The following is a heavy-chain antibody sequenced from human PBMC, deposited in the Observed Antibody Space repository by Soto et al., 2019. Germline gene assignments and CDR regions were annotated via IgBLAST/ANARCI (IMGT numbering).Heavy chain of an antibody. CDR3: PSARWELLPGAFAI. CDR1: GCTFSSYG. V-gene: IGHV3-33*01. Sequence: GGSLRLSCAASGCTFSSYGMHGVRQAPAKVVEWVAVIWYDGSNRYYADSVKGRFTISRDNSKNTLYLQMNSLRAEDTAVYYCPSARWELLPGAFAIWGQGKMVT. D-gene: IGHD1-26*01. J-gene: IGHJ3*02. CDR2: IWYDGSNR.